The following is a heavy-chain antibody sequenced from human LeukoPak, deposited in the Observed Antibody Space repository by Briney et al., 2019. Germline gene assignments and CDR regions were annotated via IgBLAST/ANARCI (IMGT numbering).Heavy chain of an antibody. CDR3: ASIRGTFGY. CDR2: TRNKANSYIT. J-gene: IGHJ4*02. Sequence: GGSLRLSCAASGFTFSDHFLDWVRQAPGKGLEWVGRTRNKANSYITEYAASVKGRFTISRDDSKNSLYLRMSSLKTDDTALYYCASIRGTFGYWGQGTLVTVSS. V-gene: IGHV3-72*01. CDR1: GFTFSDHF. D-gene: IGHD1-26*01.